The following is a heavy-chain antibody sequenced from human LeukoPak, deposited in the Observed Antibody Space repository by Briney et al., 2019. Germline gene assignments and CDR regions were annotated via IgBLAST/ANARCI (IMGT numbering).Heavy chain of an antibody. CDR3: ARHVVGIAAAGTNFDY. J-gene: IGHJ4*02. CDR1: GGSISSYY. CDR2: IYYSGST. V-gene: IGHV4-59*08. D-gene: IGHD6-13*01. Sequence: SETLSLTCTVSGGSISSYYWSWIRQPPGKGLEWIGYIYYSGSTNYNPSLKSRVTISVDTSKNQFSLKLSSVTAADTAVYYCARHVVGIAAAGTNFDYWGQGTLVTVSS.